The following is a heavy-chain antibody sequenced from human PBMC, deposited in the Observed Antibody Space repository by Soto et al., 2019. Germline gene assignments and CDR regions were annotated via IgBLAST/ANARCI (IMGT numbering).Heavy chain of an antibody. V-gene: IGHV4-31*03. J-gene: IGHJ4*02. CDR3: AGTRTYYFDY. CDR2: IYYSGST. Sequence: SETLSLTCTVSGDSMGSGGYYWSWIRQHPGKGLEWIGYIYYSGSTFYNPSLKSRITISVDTSKNQFSLKLSSVTAADTAVYYCAGTRTYYFDYWGQGTLVTVSS. CDR1: GDSMGSGGYY.